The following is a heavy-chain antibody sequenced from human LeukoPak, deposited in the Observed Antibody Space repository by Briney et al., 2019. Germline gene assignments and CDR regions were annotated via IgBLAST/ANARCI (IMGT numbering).Heavy chain of an antibody. CDR2: INHSGST. J-gene: IGHJ4*02. V-gene: IGHV4-34*01. D-gene: IGHD3-10*01. CDR1: GFTFSSYG. Sequence: WGSLRLSCAASGFTFSSYGMSWVRQPPGKGLEWIGEINHSGSTNYNPSLKSRVTISVDTSKNQFSLKLSSVTAADTAVYYCARPRAYYGSGSLSLGYWGQGTLVTVSS. CDR3: ARPRAYYGSGSLSLGY.